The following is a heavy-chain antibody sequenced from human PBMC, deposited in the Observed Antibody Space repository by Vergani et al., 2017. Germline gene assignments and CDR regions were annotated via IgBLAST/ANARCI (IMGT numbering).Heavy chain of an antibody. D-gene: IGHD3-22*01. Sequence: VQLVESGGGVVQPGGSLRLSCAASGFTFSSYGMNWVRQAPGKGLEWVSYISSSSSTIYYADSVKGRFTISRDNAKNSLYLQMNSLRAEDTAVYYCAKDRYYYDSSGYFDYWGQGTLVTVSS. CDR2: ISSSSSTI. V-gene: IGHV3-48*04. CDR3: AKDRYYYDSSGYFDY. CDR1: GFTFSSYG. J-gene: IGHJ4*02.